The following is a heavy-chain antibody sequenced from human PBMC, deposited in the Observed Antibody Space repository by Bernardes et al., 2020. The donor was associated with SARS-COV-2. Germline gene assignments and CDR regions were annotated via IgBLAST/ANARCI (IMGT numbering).Heavy chain of an antibody. CDR2: ISGSGGSP. V-gene: IGHV3-23*01. D-gene: IGHD3-10*01. J-gene: IGHJ4*02. CDR1: GFTFRSSA. CDR3: AKDLGRRGDY. Sequence: GGSLRLSCAASGFTFRSSAMSWVRQAPGTGLEWVSAISGSGGSPYYADSVKGRFTISRDNSKNTLYLQMNSLRAEDTAVYYCAKDLGRRGDYWGQGTLVTGSS.